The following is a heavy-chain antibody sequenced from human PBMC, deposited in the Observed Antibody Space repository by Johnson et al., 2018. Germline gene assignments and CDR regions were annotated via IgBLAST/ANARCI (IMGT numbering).Heavy chain of an antibody. J-gene: IGHJ6*03. CDR2: ISYDGSSK. CDR3: ARESESNYYYYMDV. CDR1: GFTFSSYA. V-gene: IGHV3-30-3*01. Sequence: QVQLVESGGGVVQPGTSLRLSCAASGFTFSSYAMHWVRQAPGKGLKWVAVISYDGSSKYYADSVKGRFTISRDNSKNTLYMQMNSLRAEDTAVYYCARESESNYYYYMDVGGKGTTVTVSS.